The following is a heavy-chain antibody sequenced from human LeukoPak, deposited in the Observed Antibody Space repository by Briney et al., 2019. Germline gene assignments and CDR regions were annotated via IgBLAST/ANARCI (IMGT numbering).Heavy chain of an antibody. CDR2: INPSGGST. Sequence: ASVKVSCKASGYTFTSYYMHWVRQAPGQGLEWMGIINPSGGSTSYAQKFQGRVTMTRDTSTSTAYMELSNLRSEDTAVYYCARRSSSPTFDYWGQGTLVTVSS. V-gene: IGHV1-46*01. CDR1: GYTFTSYY. D-gene: IGHD6-13*01. J-gene: IGHJ4*02. CDR3: ARRSSSPTFDY.